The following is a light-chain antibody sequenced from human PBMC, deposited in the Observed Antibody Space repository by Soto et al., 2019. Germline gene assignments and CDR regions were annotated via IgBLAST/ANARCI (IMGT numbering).Light chain of an antibody. J-gene: IGLJ2*01. CDR1: SSDVGSYNL. Sequence: QSALTQPASVSGSPVQSITISCTGTSSDVGSYNLVSWYQQHPGKAPKLMIYEGSKRPSGVSNRFSGSKSGNTASLTISGLQAEDEADDYCCSYAGSSIVVFGGGTKLNVL. CDR2: EGS. CDR3: CSYAGSSIVV. V-gene: IGLV2-23*01.